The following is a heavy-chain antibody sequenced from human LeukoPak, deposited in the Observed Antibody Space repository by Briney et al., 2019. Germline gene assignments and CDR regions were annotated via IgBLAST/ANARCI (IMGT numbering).Heavy chain of an antibody. CDR2: INEDGSRT. Sequence: GGSLRLSCGASGFIFSNYWMYWVRQAPGRGLVWVSRINEDGSRTMYADSVKGRFTISRDNAESTLYLEMTGLRADDTAVYYCARALFGASVGTDTWGQGTLVTVSS. V-gene: IGHV3-74*03. CDR3: ARALFGASVGTDT. J-gene: IGHJ5*02. CDR1: GFIFSNYW. D-gene: IGHD3-10*01.